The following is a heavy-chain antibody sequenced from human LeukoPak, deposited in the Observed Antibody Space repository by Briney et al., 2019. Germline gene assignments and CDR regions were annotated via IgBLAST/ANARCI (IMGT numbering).Heavy chain of an antibody. CDR3: ARDRAPHATGDAFDI. CDR2: ISYDGSNK. J-gene: IGHJ3*02. D-gene: IGHD3-16*01. V-gene: IGHV3-30-3*01. Sequence: GGSLRLSCAASGFTFSSYAMHWVRQAPGKGLEWVAVISYDGSNKYYADSVKGRFTISRDNSKNTLYLQMNSLRAEDTAVYYCARDRAPHATGDAFDIWGQGTMVTVSS. CDR1: GFTFSSYA.